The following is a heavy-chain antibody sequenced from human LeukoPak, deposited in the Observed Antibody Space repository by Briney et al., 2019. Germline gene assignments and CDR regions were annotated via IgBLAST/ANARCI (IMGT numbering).Heavy chain of an antibody. D-gene: IGHD3-22*01. V-gene: IGHV4-59*01. J-gene: IGHJ4*02. CDR3: ARDTDSSGYYYDY. CDR2: IYYSGST. Sequence: PSETLSLTCTVSGGSISSYYWSWIRQPPGKGLEWIGYIYYSGSTSYNPSLKSRITISVDTSKNQFSLKLSSVTAADTAVYYCARDTDSSGYYYDYWGQGTLVTVSS. CDR1: GGSISSYY.